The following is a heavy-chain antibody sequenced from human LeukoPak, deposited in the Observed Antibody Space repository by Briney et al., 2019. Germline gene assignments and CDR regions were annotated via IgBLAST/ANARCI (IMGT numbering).Heavy chain of an antibody. CDR1: GASTTTYY. J-gene: IGHJ4*02. Sequence: PSETLSLTCTVSGASTTTYYRYWIRQPAGKRPEWIGRIYASGSTNYNPSLKSRVIISMDKSKNQFSLNVTSVTAADTAVYYCARDFYADDGHHPCDHWGQGTLVTVSS. V-gene: IGHV4-4*07. CDR2: IYASGST. D-gene: IGHD2/OR15-2a*01. CDR3: ARDFYADDGHHPCDH.